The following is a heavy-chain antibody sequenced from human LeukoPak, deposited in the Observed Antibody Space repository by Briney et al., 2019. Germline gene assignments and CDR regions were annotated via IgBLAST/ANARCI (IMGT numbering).Heavy chain of an antibody. CDR2: INTYKGDT. CDR3: AREFGHCYGDNCFYFFDT. Sequence: ASVKVSCKASGYTLTNYNISWVRQAPGQGLAWMGWINTYKGDTLYSQQLQGRVTMTADTSTKTAYKELRSLRFDDTAVYYCAREFGHCYGDNCFYFFDTWGQGFRVTVSS. CDR1: GYTLTNYN. D-gene: IGHD4-23*01. J-gene: IGHJ4*02. V-gene: IGHV1-18*01.